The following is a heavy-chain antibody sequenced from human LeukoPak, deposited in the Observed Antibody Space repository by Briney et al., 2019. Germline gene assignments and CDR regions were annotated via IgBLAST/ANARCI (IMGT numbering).Heavy chain of an antibody. CDR3: ARDPGSSGYYYYYMDV. V-gene: IGHV1-24*01. J-gene: IGHJ6*03. CDR2: FDPEDGET. D-gene: IGHD6-19*01. CDR1: GYTLTELS. Sequence: ASVKVSCKVSGYTLTELSMHWVRQAPGKGLEWMGGFDPEDGETIYAQKFQGRVTMTEDTSTDTAYMELSSLRSEDMAVYYCARDPGSSGYYYYYMDVWGKGTTVTVSS.